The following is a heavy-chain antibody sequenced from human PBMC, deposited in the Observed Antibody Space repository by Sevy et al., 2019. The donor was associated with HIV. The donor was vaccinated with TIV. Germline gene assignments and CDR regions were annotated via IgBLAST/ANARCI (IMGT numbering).Heavy chain of an antibody. CDR2: IYRGGTT. CDR1: GFTFSNYA. CDR3: ARAVEDYSDSSGWDWYFDL. V-gene: IGHV3-66*01. D-gene: IGHD3-22*01. J-gene: IGHJ2*01. Sequence: GGSLRLSCAASGFTFSNYAMSWVRQAPGKGLEWVSGIYRGGTTHFADSVKGRFTISRDNSKNTLYLQMNSLSAEDTAVYYCARAVEDYSDSSGWDWYFDLWGRGTLVTVSS.